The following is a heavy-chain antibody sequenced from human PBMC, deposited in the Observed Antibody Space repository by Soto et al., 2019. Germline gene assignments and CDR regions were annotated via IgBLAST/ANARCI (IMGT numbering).Heavy chain of an antibody. J-gene: IGHJ4*02. V-gene: IGHV3-21*01. Sequence: GGSLRLSCAASGFTFSSYSMNWARQAPGKGLEWVSSISSSSSYIYYADSVKGRFTISRDNAKNSLYLQMNSLRAEDTAVYYCARASNWNYDYWGQGTLVTVSS. CDR2: ISSSSSYI. CDR3: ARASNWNYDY. CDR1: GFTFSSYS. D-gene: IGHD1-7*01.